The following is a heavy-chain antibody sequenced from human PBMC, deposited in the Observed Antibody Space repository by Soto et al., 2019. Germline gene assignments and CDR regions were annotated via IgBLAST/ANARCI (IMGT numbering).Heavy chain of an antibody. D-gene: IGHD2-15*01. CDR2: INAGNGNT. CDR3: ARGDVVVVVAATRPSNWFDP. CDR1: GYTFTSYA. Sequence: ASVKVSCKASGYTFTSYAMHWVRQAPGQRLEWMGWINAGNGNTKYSQKFQGRVTITRDTSASTAYMELSSLRSEDTAVYYCARGDVVVVVAATRPSNWFDPWGQGNLVTVS. J-gene: IGHJ5*02. V-gene: IGHV1-3*01.